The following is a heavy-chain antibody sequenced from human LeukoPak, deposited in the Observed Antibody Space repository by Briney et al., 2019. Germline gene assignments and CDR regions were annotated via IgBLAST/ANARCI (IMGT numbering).Heavy chain of an antibody. D-gene: IGHD2-2*01. J-gene: IGHJ4*02. CDR2: ISGSSTYI. CDR1: GSGFSDQY. Sequence: GGSLRLSCVASGSGFSDQYMDWVRQAPGKGLEWVSSISGSSTYIYYADSVRGRFTISRDNAKNSLFLQMNSLRVEDTAVYYCASGYSSRWGQGTLVTVSS. V-gene: IGHV3-21*01. CDR3: ASGYSSR.